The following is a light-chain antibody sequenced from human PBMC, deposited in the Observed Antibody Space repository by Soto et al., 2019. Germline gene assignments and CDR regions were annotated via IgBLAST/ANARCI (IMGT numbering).Light chain of an antibody. CDR3: QSYDSSLSAWV. V-gene: IGLV1-40*01. CDR2: GNI. CDR1: RSNIGSGYD. Sequence: QPVLTQPPSVSGAPGQRVTISCTGSRSNIGSGYDVHWYHQFPGTAPKLLISGNINRPSGVPDRFSGSKSGTSASLAITGLQAEDEADYYCQSYDSSLSAWVFGGGTQLTVL. J-gene: IGLJ3*02.